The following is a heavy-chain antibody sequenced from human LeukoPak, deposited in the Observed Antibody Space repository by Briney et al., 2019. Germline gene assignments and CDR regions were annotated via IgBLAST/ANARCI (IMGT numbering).Heavy chain of an antibody. CDR2: IIPIFGTA. Sequence: ASVKVSCKASGGTFSSYAISWVRQAPGQGLEWMGGIIPIFGTANYAQKFQGRVTITADKSTSTAYMELSSLRSEDTAVYYCAKDYEPLVGVHRWGDWFDPWGQGTLVTVSS. D-gene: IGHD1-26*01. V-gene: IGHV1-69*06. CDR1: GGTFSSYA. CDR3: AKDYEPLVGVHRWGDWFDP. J-gene: IGHJ5*02.